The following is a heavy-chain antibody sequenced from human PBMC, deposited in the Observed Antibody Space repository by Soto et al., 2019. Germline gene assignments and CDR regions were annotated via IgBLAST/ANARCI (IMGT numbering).Heavy chain of an antibody. D-gene: IGHD6-19*01. CDR3: ARHPRGGSSGWSSFDY. Sequence: QVQLQESGPGLVKPSETLSLTCTVSGGSISTFYWSWIRQPPGKGLEWIGYINYSGSTNYNSSLMSRVTIAVDTSKNQFSLRLTSVTAADTAVYYCARHPRGGSSGWSSFDYWGQGTLVTVSS. V-gene: IGHV4-59*08. J-gene: IGHJ4*02. CDR2: INYSGST. CDR1: GGSISTFY.